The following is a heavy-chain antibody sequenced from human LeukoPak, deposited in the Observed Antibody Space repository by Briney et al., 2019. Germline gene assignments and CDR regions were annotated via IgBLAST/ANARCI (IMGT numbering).Heavy chain of an antibody. CDR3: ARGGGEWLPDY. J-gene: IGHJ4*02. Sequence: GGSLRLSCAASGFTFSSYSMNWVRQAPGKGLEWVSSISSSSSYIYYADSVRGRFTISRDNSKNTLYLQMNSLRAEDTAVYYCARGGGEWLPDYWGQGTLVTVSS. D-gene: IGHD3-3*01. CDR2: ISSSSSYI. V-gene: IGHV3-21*01. CDR1: GFTFSSYS.